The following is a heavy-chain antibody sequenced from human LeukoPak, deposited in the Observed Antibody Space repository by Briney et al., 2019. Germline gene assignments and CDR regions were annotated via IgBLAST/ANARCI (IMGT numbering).Heavy chain of an antibody. J-gene: IGHJ3*02. CDR2: ISAYNGNT. V-gene: IGHV1-18*01. D-gene: IGHD3-10*01. CDR1: GYTFTSYG. Sequence: ASVKVSCKASGYTFTSYGISWVRQAPGQGLEWMGWISAYNGNTNYAQKLQGRVTMTRNTSISTAYMELSSLRSEDTAVYYCARRLLWFGEHAFDIWGQGTMVTVSS. CDR3: ARRLLWFGEHAFDI.